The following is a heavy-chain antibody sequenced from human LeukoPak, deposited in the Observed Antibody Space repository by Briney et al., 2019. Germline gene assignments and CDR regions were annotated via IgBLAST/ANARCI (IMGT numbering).Heavy chain of an antibody. V-gene: IGHV3-72*01. CDR2: TRNRVDSYAT. J-gene: IGHJ3*02. Sequence: TGGSLRLSCAVSGFTLSDHYMDWVRQAPGKGLEWVGRTRNRVDSYATEYAASVIGRFTVSRDESQTSVYLHMTSLKTEDTAVYYCVRTIPYAFDIWGQGTMVTVSS. CDR1: GFTLSDHY. CDR3: VRTIPYAFDI.